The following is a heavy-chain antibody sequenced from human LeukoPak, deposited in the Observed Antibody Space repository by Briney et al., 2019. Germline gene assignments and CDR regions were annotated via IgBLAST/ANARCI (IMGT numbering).Heavy chain of an antibody. J-gene: IGHJ3*02. Sequence: SQTLSLTCAISGDSVSSDTTAWTWIRQSPSRGLEWLGRTYYRSEWYFDYAESLKGRISINPDTSKNQFSLQLSSVTPDDTALYYCARGSAFDIWGQGTMVTV. CDR2: TYYRSEWYF. V-gene: IGHV6-1*01. CDR1: GDSVSSDTTA. CDR3: ARGSAFDI.